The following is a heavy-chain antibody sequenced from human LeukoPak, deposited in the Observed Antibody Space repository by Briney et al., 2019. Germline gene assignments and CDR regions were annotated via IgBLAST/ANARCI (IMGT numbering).Heavy chain of an antibody. J-gene: IGHJ3*02. Sequence: ASVKVSCKASGGTFSSYAISWVRQAPGQGVEWMGRIIPIFGIANYAQKFQGRVTITADKSTSTAYMELSSLRSEDTAVYYCARVNVLRYFDWLLGGAFDIWGQGTMVTVSS. V-gene: IGHV1-69*04. CDR3: ARVNVLRYFDWLLGGAFDI. CDR2: IIPIFGIA. D-gene: IGHD3-9*01. CDR1: GGTFSSYA.